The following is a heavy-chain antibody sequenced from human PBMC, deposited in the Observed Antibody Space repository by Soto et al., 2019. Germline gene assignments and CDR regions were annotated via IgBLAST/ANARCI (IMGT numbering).Heavy chain of an antibody. CDR2: IYWNDEN. CDR1: GFSLSTSGVG. J-gene: IGHJ4*02. CDR3: AHHILEATLDF. Sequence: SGPTLVNPTQTLTLTCTFSGFSLSTSGVGVGWIRQPPGKALEWLALIYWNDENRYSPSLKSRLTITKDTSKNQVVLTMTNMDPVDTATVYYAHHILEATLDFWGKGTLVTVSS. D-gene: IGHD1-1*01. V-gene: IGHV2-5*01.